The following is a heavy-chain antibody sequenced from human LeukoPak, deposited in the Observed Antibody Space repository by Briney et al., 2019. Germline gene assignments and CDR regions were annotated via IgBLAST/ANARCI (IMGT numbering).Heavy chain of an antibody. V-gene: IGHV4-39*07. CDR2: IYYSGST. Sequence: SETLSLTCTVSGGSISSSSYYWGWIRQPPGKGLEWIGSIYYSGSTYYNPSLKSRVTISVDTSKNQFSLKLSSVTAADTAVYYCARDETGGGSHYMDVWGKGTTVTVSS. J-gene: IGHJ6*03. CDR3: ARDETGGGSHYMDV. D-gene: IGHD5-12*01. CDR1: GGSISSSSYY.